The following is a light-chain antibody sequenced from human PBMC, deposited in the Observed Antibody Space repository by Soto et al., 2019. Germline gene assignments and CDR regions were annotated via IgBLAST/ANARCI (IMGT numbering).Light chain of an antibody. J-gene: IGLJ2*01. CDR3: CSYAGSCYVV. CDR1: SSDVGSYNL. CDR2: EVS. Sequence: QSVLTQPASVSGSPGQSITISCTGTSSDVGSYNLVSWYQQHPGKAPKLMIYEVSKRPSGVSNRFSGSKSGNTASLTISGLQAEDEADYYCCSYAGSCYVVFGGGTKLTVL. V-gene: IGLV2-23*02.